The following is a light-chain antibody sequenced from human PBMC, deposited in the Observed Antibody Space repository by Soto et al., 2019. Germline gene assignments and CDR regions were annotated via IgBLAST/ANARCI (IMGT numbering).Light chain of an antibody. J-gene: IGKJ1*01. CDR3: QQYNSYWWT. V-gene: IGKV1-5*01. CDR1: QSINNW. CDR2: DAS. Sequence: DIQMTQSPSTLSASVGDRVTITCRASQSINNWLAWYQQRAGAAPRLLIYDASSLQSGVPSRFSGSGSGTEFTLTISSLQPDDFATYYCQQYNSYWWTFGQGTKVDIK.